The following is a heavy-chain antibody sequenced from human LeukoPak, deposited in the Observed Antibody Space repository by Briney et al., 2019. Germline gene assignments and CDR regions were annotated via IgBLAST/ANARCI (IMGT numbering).Heavy chain of an antibody. CDR3: AKDSMGCTNGICYDAFDI. Sequence: PGGSLRLSSAASGFTVSSNYMSWVRQAPGKGLEWVSVIYSGGSTYYADSVKGRFTISRDNSKNTLYLQMDSLRAEDTAVYYCAKDSMGCTNGICYDAFDIWGQGTMVTVSS. CDR1: GFTVSSNY. CDR2: IYSGGST. J-gene: IGHJ3*02. D-gene: IGHD2-8*01. V-gene: IGHV3-53*01.